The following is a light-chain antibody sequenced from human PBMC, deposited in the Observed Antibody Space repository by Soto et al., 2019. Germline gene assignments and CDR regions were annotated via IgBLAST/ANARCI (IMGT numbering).Light chain of an antibody. CDR2: GAS. J-gene: IGKJ1*01. CDR3: QQYNNWPPWT. CDR1: QSVSSN. V-gene: IGKV3-15*01. Sequence: EIVMTQSPATLSVSSGERATLSCRASQSVSSNLAWYQQKPGQAPRLLIYGASTRATGIPARFSGSGSGTEFTLTISSLQSEDFAVYYCQQYNNWPPWTFGQGTKVE.